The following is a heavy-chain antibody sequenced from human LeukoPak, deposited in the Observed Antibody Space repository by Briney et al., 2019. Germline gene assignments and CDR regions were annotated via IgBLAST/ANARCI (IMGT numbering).Heavy chain of an antibody. CDR2: ISSSSSYI. J-gene: IGHJ1*01. V-gene: IGHV3-21*01. D-gene: IGHD6-19*01. CDR1: GFTFSSYI. Sequence: GGSLRLSCAASGFTFSSYIMNWVRQAPGKGLEWVSSISSSSSYIYYADPVKGRFTISRDNAKNSLYLQMNSLRAEDTAVYYCATQGSVAGPFQHWGQGTLVTVSS. CDR3: ATQGSVAGPFQH.